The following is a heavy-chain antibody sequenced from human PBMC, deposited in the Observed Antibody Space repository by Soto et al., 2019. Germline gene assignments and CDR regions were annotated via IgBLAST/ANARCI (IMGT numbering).Heavy chain of an antibody. V-gene: IGHV3-11*01. CDR2: VSGDGGAK. D-gene: IGHD6-13*01. CDR1: GFTFSDYY. Sequence: GGSLRLSCAASGFTFSDYYMSWMRQAPEKGLEWVSYVSGDGGAKSYADSVKGRFSISRDNAKNSLYLQMNSLRAEDTAVYYCARVGTIAAAGTPDYWGQGTLVTVSS. CDR3: ARVGTIAAAGTPDY. J-gene: IGHJ4*02.